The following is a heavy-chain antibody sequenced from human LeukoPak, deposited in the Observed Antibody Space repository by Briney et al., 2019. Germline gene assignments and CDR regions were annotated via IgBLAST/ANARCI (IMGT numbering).Heavy chain of an antibody. J-gene: IGHJ4*02. D-gene: IGHD6-19*01. CDR2: INPNSGGT. CDR3: ARGPRGSSGWYPYFDY. Sequence: GASVKVSCKASGGTFSSYAISWVRQAPGQGLEGMGWINPNSGGTNYAQKFQGRVTMTRDTSISTAYMELSRLRSDDTAVYYCARGPRGSSGWYPYFDYWGQGTLVTVSS. V-gene: IGHV1-2*02. CDR1: GGTFSSYA.